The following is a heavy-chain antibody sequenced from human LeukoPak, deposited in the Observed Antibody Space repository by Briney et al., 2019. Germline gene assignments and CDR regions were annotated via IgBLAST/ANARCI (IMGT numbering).Heavy chain of an antibody. J-gene: IGHJ4*02. CDR1: GDTFTGYY. V-gene: IGHV1-2*02. Sequence: SSVKVSCKASGDTFTGYYMHWVRQPPGQGLEWMGWINPNSGGTNYAQKLQGRVTMTTDTSTSTAYMKLRSLTSDDTAVYYCARGPDSSGWYRCFDYWGQGTLVTVSS. CDR3: ARGPDSSGWYRCFDY. D-gene: IGHD6-19*01. CDR2: INPNSGGT.